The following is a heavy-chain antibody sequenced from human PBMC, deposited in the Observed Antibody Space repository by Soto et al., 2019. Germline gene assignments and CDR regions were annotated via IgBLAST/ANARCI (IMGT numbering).Heavy chain of an antibody. CDR2: IYYSGTT. CDR3: ARDCYDSSGYLALFDY. V-gene: IGHV4-31*11. CDR1: GGSISSGGYY. Sequence: SETLSLTCAVSGGSISSGGYYWTWIRQHPGKGLEWIGHIYYSGTTYYNPSLKSRITISIDTSKNQFSLKLSSVTAEDTAVYYCARDCYDSSGYLALFDYWGQGTLVTVSS. D-gene: IGHD3-22*01. J-gene: IGHJ4*02.